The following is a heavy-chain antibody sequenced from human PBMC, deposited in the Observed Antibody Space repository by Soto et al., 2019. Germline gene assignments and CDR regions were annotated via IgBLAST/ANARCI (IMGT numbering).Heavy chain of an antibody. CDR3: AKDRKSGSGWYWDY. CDR2: ISGSGGST. J-gene: IGHJ4*02. CDR1: GFTFSSFA. D-gene: IGHD6-19*01. Sequence: EVQLLESGGGLVQPGGSLRLSCAVSGFTFSSFAMSWVRQAPGKGLEWVSGISGSGGSTYYADSVEGRFTISRDNSKNTLYLQMNSLRGEDTAVYYCAKDRKSGSGWYWDYWGQGTLVTVSS. V-gene: IGHV3-23*01.